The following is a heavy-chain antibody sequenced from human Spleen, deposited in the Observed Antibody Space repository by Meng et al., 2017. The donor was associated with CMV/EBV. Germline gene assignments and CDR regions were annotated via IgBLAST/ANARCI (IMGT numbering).Heavy chain of an antibody. Sequence: ISSSSYYWGGIRQPPGKGLEWIGSIYYSGSTYYNPSLKSRVTISVDTSKNQFSLKLSSVTAADTAVYYCARGRITFGGVIAQNWFDPWGQGTLVTVSS. CDR3: ARGRITFGGVIAQNWFDP. CDR2: IYYSGST. D-gene: IGHD3-16*02. V-gene: IGHV4-39*07. CDR1: ISSSSYY. J-gene: IGHJ5*02.